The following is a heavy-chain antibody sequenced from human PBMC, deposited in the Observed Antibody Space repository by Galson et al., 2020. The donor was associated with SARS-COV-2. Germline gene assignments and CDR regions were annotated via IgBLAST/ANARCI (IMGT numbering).Heavy chain of an antibody. CDR3: ARHKPTPYGSGSYYRGGYNGMDV. CDR2: IYPGDSDT. D-gene: IGHD3-10*01. V-gene: IGHV5-51*01. CDR1: GYSFTSYW. Sequence: TGGSLRLSCKGSGYSFTSYWIGWVRQMPGKGLEWMGIIYPGDSDTRYSPSFQGQVTISADKSISTAYLQWSSLKASDTAMYYCARHKPTPYGSGSYYRGGYNGMDVWGQGTTVTVSS. J-gene: IGHJ6*02.